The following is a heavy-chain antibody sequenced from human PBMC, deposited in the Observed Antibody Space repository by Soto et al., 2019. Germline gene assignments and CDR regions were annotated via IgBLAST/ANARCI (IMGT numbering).Heavy chain of an antibody. Sequence: PSETLSLTCTVSGGSISSSSYYWGWIRQPPGKGLEWIGSIYYSGSTYYNPSLKSRVTISVDTSKNQFSLKLRSVTAADTAVYYCARRRIPAAMMDYWGQGTLVTVSS. V-gene: IGHV4-39*01. J-gene: IGHJ4*02. CDR1: GGSISSSSYY. CDR2: IYYSGST. D-gene: IGHD2-2*01. CDR3: ARRRIPAAMMDY.